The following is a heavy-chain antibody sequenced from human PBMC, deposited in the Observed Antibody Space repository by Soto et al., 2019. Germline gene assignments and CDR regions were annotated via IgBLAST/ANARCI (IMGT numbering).Heavy chain of an antibody. CDR3: ASATTPRIVLAFQL. V-gene: IGHV1-69*01. D-gene: IGHD3-22*01. CDR1: GGTLKNQA. CDR2: FLPPFNIT. J-gene: IGHJ3*01. Sequence: QVQLVQSGAEVKKPGSSVKVSCKTSGGTLKNQAITWVRQAPGQGLEWMGGFLPPFNITHSAEKFQGRLTITADEAARTSCMALRSLTYADTAVYISASATTPRIVLAFQLWCQGTVVTVSS.